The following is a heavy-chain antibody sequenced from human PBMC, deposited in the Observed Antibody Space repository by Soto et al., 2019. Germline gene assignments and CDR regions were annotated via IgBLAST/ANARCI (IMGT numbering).Heavy chain of an antibody. J-gene: IGHJ6*02. Sequence: QVQLVESGGGVVQPGRSLRLSCAASGFTFSSYAMHWVRQAPGKGLEWVAVISNNGGNKYYANSVKGRFTISRDNSKNTLYLQMNSLRAEDKAVYYCARDADILTGYSPLYYYYYGMDVWGQGTTVTVSS. CDR1: GFTFSSYA. CDR2: ISNNGGNK. D-gene: IGHD3-9*01. CDR3: ARDADILTGYSPLYYYYYGMDV. V-gene: IGHV3-30-3*01.